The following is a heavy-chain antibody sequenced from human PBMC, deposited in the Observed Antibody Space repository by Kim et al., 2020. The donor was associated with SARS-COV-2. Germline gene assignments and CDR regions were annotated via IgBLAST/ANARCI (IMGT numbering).Heavy chain of an antibody. D-gene: IGHD1-26*01. Sequence: GGSLRLSCSASGFSVRSDWMHWVRQAQGKGIQWDARVDEDGSRTTHAGAVKGRFGISRDSAKNMLLWEMKSLIVEDTATYYCSRDTLGPWDQWGRGTLVT. CDR3: SRDTLGPWDQ. J-gene: IGHJ4*02. CDR1: GFSVRSDW. V-gene: IGHV3-74*01. CDR2: VDEDGSRT.